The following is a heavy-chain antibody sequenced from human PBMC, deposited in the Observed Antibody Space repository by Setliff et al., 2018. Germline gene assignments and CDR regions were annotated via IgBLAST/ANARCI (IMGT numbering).Heavy chain of an antibody. CDR2: IRYDGSNK. V-gene: IGHV3-30*02. CDR1: GFTFSSYG. J-gene: IGHJ4*02. Sequence: GGSLRLSCAASGFTFSSYGMHWVRQAPGKGLEWVAFIRYDGSNKYYADSVKGRFTISRDNSKNTLYLQMNSLRAEDTAVYYCAKDPSLDTAMVYYYFDYWGQGTLVTVSS. D-gene: IGHD5-18*01. CDR3: AKDPSLDTAMVYYYFDY.